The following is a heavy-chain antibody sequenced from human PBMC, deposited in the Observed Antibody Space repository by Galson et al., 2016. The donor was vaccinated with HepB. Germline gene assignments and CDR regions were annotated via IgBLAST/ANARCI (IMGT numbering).Heavy chain of an antibody. CDR2: IDWRDDK. CDR3: ARGGFYGAVGPWYYFAS. Sequence: PALVKPTQTLTLTCTFSGFSLRTRGMSVSWIRQPPGKALEWLALIDWRDDKYFDTSLNSRLPISKNPSQNQGVLTMTNMDPVDTATYSCARGGFYGAVGPWYYFASWGQGTLVAVSS. CDR1: GFSLRTRGMS. D-gene: IGHD4/OR15-4a*01. V-gene: IGHV2-70*01. J-gene: IGHJ4*02.